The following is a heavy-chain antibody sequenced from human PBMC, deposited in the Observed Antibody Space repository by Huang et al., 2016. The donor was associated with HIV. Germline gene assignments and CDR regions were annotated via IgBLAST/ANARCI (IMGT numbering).Heavy chain of an antibody. J-gene: IGHJ4*02. CDR2: KANEGSNK. Sequence: QVQLVESGGGVVQPGTSLRLSCAASGFTFSNYAMTWVRQAPGKGLEWVAVKANEGSNKYYAESVKGRFTISRDNSKNTVYLQMNSLRAEDTAVYYCARSEPSRYYFDYWGQGTLVTVSS. V-gene: IGHV3-30-3*01. CDR1: GFTFSNYA. CDR3: ARSEPSRYYFDY.